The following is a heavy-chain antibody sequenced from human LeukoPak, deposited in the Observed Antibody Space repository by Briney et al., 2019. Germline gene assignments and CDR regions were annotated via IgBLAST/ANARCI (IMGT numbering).Heavy chain of an antibody. V-gene: IGHV3-30*04. CDR3: ARDKALRTRGAFDI. Sequence: GGSLRLSCAASGFTFSSYAMHWVRQAPGKGLEWVAVISYDGSNKYYADSVKGRFTISRDNSKNTLYLQMNSLRAEDTAVYYCARDKALRTRGAFDIWGQGTMVTVSS. J-gene: IGHJ3*02. D-gene: IGHD3-10*01. CDR1: GFTFSSYA. CDR2: ISYDGSNK.